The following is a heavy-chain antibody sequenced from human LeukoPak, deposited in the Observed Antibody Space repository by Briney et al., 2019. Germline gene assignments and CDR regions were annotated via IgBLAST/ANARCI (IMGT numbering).Heavy chain of an antibody. CDR1: GFTFSDHY. D-gene: IGHD3-10*01. V-gene: IGHV3-72*01. Sequence: PGGSLRLSCAASGFTFSDHYMEWVRQAPGKGLEGVGRIRKKTKSYTTEYAASVKGRVHISRDEAKNSLYLQMNSLKTEDTAVYYCARVSDVFYYNDWGQGTLVTVSS. CDR3: ARVSDVFYYND. J-gene: IGHJ4*02. CDR2: IRKKTKSYTT.